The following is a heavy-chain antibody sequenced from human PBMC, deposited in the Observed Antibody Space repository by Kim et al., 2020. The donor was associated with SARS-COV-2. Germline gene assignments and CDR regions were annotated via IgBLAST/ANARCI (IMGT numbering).Heavy chain of an antibody. Sequence: SETLSLTCPVYGGSFSGYYWSWIRQPPGKGLEWIGEINHSGSTNYSPSLKSRVTISLDTSKNQFSLKLSSVTAADTAVYYCATSRSGSSHYGMDVWGQGTTVTVSS. CDR2: INHSGST. D-gene: IGHD3-10*01. CDR1: GGSFSGYY. J-gene: IGHJ6*02. CDR3: ATSRSGSSHYGMDV. V-gene: IGHV4-34*01.